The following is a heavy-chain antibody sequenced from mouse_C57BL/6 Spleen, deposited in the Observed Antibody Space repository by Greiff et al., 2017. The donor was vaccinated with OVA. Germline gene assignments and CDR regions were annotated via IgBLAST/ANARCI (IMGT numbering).Heavy chain of an antibody. V-gene: IGHV2-2*01. J-gene: IGHJ3*01. Sequence: VKVIESGPGLVQPSQSLSITCTVSGFSLTSYGVHWVRQSPGKGLEWLGVIWSGGSTDYNAAFISRLSISKDNSKSQVFFKMNSLQADDTAIYYCARPYYGSSSFAYWGQGTLVTVSA. CDR2: IWSGGST. CDR1: GFSLTSYG. CDR3: ARPYYGSSSFAY. D-gene: IGHD1-1*01.